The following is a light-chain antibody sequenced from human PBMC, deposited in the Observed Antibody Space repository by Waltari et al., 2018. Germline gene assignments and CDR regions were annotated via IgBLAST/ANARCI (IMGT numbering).Light chain of an antibody. Sequence: EIVLTQSPATLSLSPGERATLSCRASQSVSSNLAWYQQKPGQAPRLLIYGASTRATGIPARFSGSGSGTEFTLIISSLQSEDAAVYFCQQYYVWPPITFGGGTKLEI. CDR1: QSVSSN. CDR3: QQYYVWPPIT. J-gene: IGKJ4*01. CDR2: GAS. V-gene: IGKV3-15*01.